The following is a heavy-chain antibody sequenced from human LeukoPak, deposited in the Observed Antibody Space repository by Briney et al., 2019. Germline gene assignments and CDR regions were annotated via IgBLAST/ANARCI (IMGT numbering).Heavy chain of an antibody. CDR3: ARDVPMPAAMARGYYYYMDV. Sequence: GGSLRLSCAASGFTFDDYAMHWVRQAPGKGLEWVSGISWNSGSIGYADSVKGRFTISRDNAKNSLYLQMNSLRSDDTAVYYCARDVPMPAAMARGYYYYMDVWGKGTTVTISS. CDR1: GFTFDDYA. D-gene: IGHD2-2*01. CDR2: ISWNSGSI. J-gene: IGHJ6*03. V-gene: IGHV3-9*01.